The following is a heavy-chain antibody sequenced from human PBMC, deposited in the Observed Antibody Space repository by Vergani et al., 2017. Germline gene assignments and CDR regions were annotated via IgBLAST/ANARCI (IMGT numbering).Heavy chain of an antibody. CDR3: ARXHYYDSSGYYYPDCSFDI. CDR1: GGSISSGSYY. V-gene: IGHV4-61*02. Sequence: QVQLQESGPGLVKPSQTLSLTCTVSGGSISSGSYYWSWIRQPAGKGLEWIGRIYTSESGSTNYNPSLKSRVTISVDMSKNQFSLKLNSVTAADTAVYYCARXHYYDSSGYYYPDCSFDIWGQGTMVTVSS. J-gene: IGHJ3*02. D-gene: IGHD3-22*01. CDR2: IYTSESGST.